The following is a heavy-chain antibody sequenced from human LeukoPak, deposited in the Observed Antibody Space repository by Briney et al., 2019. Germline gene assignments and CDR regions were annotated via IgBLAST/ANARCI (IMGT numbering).Heavy chain of an antibody. Sequence: HPGGSLRLSCAASGFTFSSYGMHWVRQAPGKGLEWVTVISYDGSNKYYADSVKGRFTISRDNSKNTLYLQMNSLRAEDTAVYYCAKGSANWGSPGDYSFYYIDVWGKGTTVTVSS. CDR1: GFTFSSYG. CDR3: AKGSANWGSPGDYSFYYIDV. J-gene: IGHJ6*03. V-gene: IGHV3-30*18. CDR2: ISYDGSNK. D-gene: IGHD7-27*01.